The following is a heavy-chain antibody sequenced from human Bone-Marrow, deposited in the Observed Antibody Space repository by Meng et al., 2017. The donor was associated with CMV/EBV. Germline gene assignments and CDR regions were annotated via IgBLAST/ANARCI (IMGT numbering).Heavy chain of an antibody. J-gene: IGHJ6*02. CDR1: GGSISSSSYY. CDR3: AGARNDYYYYSGMDV. Sequence: GSLRLSCTVSGGSISSSSYYWGWIRQPPGKGLEWIGSIYYSGSTYYNPSLKSRVTISVDTSKNQFSLKLSSVTAADTAVYYCAGARNDYYYYSGMDVWGQGTTVTVSS. CDR2: IYYSGST. V-gene: IGHV4-39*07. D-gene: IGHD4/OR15-4a*01.